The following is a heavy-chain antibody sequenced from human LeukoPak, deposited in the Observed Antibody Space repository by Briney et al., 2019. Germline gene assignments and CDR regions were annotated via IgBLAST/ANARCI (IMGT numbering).Heavy chain of an antibody. V-gene: IGHV3-11*01. CDR3: ATRIGPYGDYGAFDI. D-gene: IGHD4-17*01. CDR2: ISSSGSTI. J-gene: IGHJ3*02. Sequence: GGSLRPSCAASGFTFSDYYMSWIRQAPGKGLEWVSYISSSGSTIYYADSVKGRFTISRDNAKNSLYLQMNSLRAEDTAVYYCATRIGPYGDYGAFDIWGQGTMVTVSS. CDR1: GFTFSDYY.